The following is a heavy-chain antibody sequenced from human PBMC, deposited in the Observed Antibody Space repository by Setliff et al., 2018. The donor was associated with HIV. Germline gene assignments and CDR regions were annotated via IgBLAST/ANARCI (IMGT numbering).Heavy chain of an antibody. J-gene: IGHJ4*02. Sequence: KTSETLSLTCAVYGGSFSGYYWSWIRQPPGKGLEWIGEINHSGSTNYNPSLKSRATISVDTSKNQFSLKLSSVTAADTAVYYCARGRYDILTGYYNPRFDYWGQGTLVTVSS. V-gene: IGHV4-34*01. CDR2: INHSGST. D-gene: IGHD3-9*01. CDR3: ARGRYDILTGYYNPRFDY. CDR1: GGSFSGYY.